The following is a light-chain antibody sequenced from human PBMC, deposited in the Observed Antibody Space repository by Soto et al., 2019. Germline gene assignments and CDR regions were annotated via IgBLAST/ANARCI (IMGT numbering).Light chain of an antibody. CDR1: QSVSSSY. CDR2: GAY. V-gene: IGKV3-20*01. CDR3: KQSGSSPQT. J-gene: IGKJ1*01. Sequence: ILLTQSPGTLSLSPGERVTLSCRASQSVSSSYLAWYQQKTGQDHRLLIYGAYSRATGIPARLSGSGSGKDVNLTIRRLEPEDFAVDYCKQSGSSPQTVGKGTKGDLK.